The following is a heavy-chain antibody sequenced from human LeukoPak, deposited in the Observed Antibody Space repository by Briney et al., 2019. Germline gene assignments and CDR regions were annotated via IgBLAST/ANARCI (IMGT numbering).Heavy chain of an antibody. D-gene: IGHD5-24*01. CDR1: GLTYG. Sequence: PGGSLRLSCATSGLTYGIHWVRQAPGKGLEWVSFVQNNGNDKYYADSVKGRFSVSRDSSKSTVYLQMNRLRVEDTAVYYCATDFWLYNSHATWGQGTPVTVSS. J-gene: IGHJ4*02. CDR2: VQNNGNDK. V-gene: IGHV3-30*02. CDR3: ATDFWLYNSHAT.